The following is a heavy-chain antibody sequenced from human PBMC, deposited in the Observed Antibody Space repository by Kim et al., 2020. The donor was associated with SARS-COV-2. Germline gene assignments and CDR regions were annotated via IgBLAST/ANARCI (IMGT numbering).Heavy chain of an antibody. CDR3: ATASNYDILTGYSHPPDY. Sequence: ASVKVSCKVSGYTLTELSMHWVLQAPGKGLEWLGGFDPEDGETIYAQKFQGRVTMTEDTSTDPAYMELSSLRSEDTAVYYCATASNYDILTGYSHPPDYWGQGPLVRVSS. D-gene: IGHD3-9*01. V-gene: IGHV1-24*01. CDR1: GYTLTELS. J-gene: IGHJ4*02. CDR2: FDPEDGET.